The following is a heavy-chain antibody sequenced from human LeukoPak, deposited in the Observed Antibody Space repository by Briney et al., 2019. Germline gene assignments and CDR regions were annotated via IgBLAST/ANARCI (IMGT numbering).Heavy chain of an antibody. V-gene: IGHV4-59*01. CDR3: ARVPDSYGPGYFDS. D-gene: IGHD5-18*01. CDR2: ISYSAIT. CDR1: GGSISSYY. J-gene: IGHJ4*02. Sequence: PSETLSLTCTVSGGSISSYYWSWIRQPPGKGLEWIGCISYSAITNYNPALKSRVTISIDTSKNQFSLKLSSVTAADTAVYYCARVPDSYGPGYFDSWGQGTLVTVSS.